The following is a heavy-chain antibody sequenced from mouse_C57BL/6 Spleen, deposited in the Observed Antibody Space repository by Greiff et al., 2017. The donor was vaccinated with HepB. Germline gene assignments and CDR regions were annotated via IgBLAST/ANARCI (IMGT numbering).Heavy chain of an antibody. Sequence: VKLMESGPGLVQPSQSLSITCTVSGFSLTSYGVHWVRQSPGKGLEWLGVIWSGGSTDYNAAFISRLSISKDNSKSQVFFKMNSLQADDTAIYYCARDYYSNYVAFDYWGQGTTLTVSS. D-gene: IGHD2-5*01. CDR3: ARDYYSNYVAFDY. J-gene: IGHJ2*01. V-gene: IGHV2-2*01. CDR2: IWSGGST. CDR1: GFSLTSYG.